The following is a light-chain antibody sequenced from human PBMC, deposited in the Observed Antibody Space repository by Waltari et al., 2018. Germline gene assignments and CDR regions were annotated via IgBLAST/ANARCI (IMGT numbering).Light chain of an antibody. Sequence: QSVLTQPPSVSAAPGQKVTIPCSGSSSNIGNNYVSWYQQLPGTAPKLLIYDNNKRPSGIPDRFSGSKSGTSATLGITGLQTGDEADYCCGTWDSSLSAGVFGGGTKLTVL. J-gene: IGLJ3*02. CDR1: SSNIGNNY. V-gene: IGLV1-51*01. CDR2: DNN. CDR3: GTWDSSLSAGV.